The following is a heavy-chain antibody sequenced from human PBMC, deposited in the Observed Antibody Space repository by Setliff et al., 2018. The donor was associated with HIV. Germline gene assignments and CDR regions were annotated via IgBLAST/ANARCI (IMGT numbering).Heavy chain of an antibody. CDR1: GDSISSGGYY. CDR2: IYTSGNT. CDR3: TRQSPVAGSGAFDI. D-gene: IGHD6-19*01. Sequence: PSETLSLTCTVSGDSISSGGYYWSWIRQPAGQGLEWIGRIYTSGNTNYNPSTTYNPSLKSRITISLETSRNQFSLRVTSVTATDTAVYYCTRQSPVAGSGAFDIWGQGTMVTVSS. J-gene: IGHJ3*02. V-gene: IGHV4-61*02.